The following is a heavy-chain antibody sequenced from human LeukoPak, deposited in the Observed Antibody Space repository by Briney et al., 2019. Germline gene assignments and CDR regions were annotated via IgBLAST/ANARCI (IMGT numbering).Heavy chain of an antibody. CDR3: ARELMDFYYYYGMDV. V-gene: IGHV3-74*01. CDR2: INSDGSST. D-gene: IGHD3-10*01. Sequence: GGSLTLSCAASGFTFSSCWMHWVRQAPGKGLVWVSRINSDGSSTSYADSVKGRFTISRDNAKNTLYLQMNSLRAEDTAVYYCARELMDFYYYYGMDVWGQGTTATVSS. J-gene: IGHJ6*02. CDR1: GFTFSSCW.